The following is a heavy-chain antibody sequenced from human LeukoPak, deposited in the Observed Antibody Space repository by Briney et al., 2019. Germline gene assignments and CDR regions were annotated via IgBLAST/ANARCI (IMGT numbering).Heavy chain of an antibody. CDR1: GGSISSYY. CDR2: IYTSGST. J-gene: IGHJ6*03. Sequence: SETLSLTCTVSGGSISSYYWSWIRQPAGRGLEWIGRIYTSGSTNYNPSLKSRVIMSVDTSKNQFSLKLSSVTAADTAVYYCARDPAEGYYYYMDVWGKGTTVTVSS. V-gene: IGHV4-4*07. D-gene: IGHD2-2*01. CDR3: ARDPAEGYYYYMDV.